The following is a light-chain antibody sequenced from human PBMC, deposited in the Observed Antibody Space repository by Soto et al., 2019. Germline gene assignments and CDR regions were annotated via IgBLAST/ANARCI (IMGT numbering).Light chain of an antibody. CDR2: GAS. Sequence: EIVMTQSPGTLSVSPGGRATLSCRASQSVSSNLAWYQQKPGQAPRLLIYGASTRATGIPARFSGSGSGTEFTLPISSLQSEDFAVYYCQQYNNWLWTFGQGTKVDIK. CDR3: QQYNNWLWT. J-gene: IGKJ1*01. V-gene: IGKV3-15*01. CDR1: QSVSSN.